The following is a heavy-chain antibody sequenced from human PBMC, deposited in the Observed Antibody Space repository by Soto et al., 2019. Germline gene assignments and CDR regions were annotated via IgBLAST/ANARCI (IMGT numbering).Heavy chain of an antibody. V-gene: IGHV1-2*04. CDR2: INPNSGGT. Sequence: ASVKVSCKASGYTFTGYYMHWVRQAPGQGLEWMGWINPNSGGTNYAQKFQGWVTMTRDTSISTAYMELSRLRSDDTAVYYCARDPYPTIFGGYYYYYGMDVWGQGTTVTVSS. CDR1: GYTFTGYY. J-gene: IGHJ6*02. D-gene: IGHD3-3*01. CDR3: ARDPYPTIFGGYYYYYGMDV.